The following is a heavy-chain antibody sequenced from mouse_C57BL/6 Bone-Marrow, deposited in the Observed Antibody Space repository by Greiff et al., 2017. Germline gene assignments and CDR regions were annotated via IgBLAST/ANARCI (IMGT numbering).Heavy chain of an antibody. V-gene: IGHV5-4*01. Sequence: EVQLVESGGGLVKPGGSLKLSCAASGFTFSSYAMSWVRQTPGKRLEWVATISDGGSYTYYPDNVKGRFTISRDNAKNNLYLQMSHLKSEDTAMYYCATVVASYYFDYWGQGTTLTVSS. CDR3: ATVVASYYFDY. D-gene: IGHD1-1*01. CDR2: ISDGGSYT. J-gene: IGHJ2*01. CDR1: GFTFSSYA.